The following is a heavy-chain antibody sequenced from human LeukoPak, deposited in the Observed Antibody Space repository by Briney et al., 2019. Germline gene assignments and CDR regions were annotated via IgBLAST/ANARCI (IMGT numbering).Heavy chain of an antibody. CDR3: ARDKGYSYGHDY. V-gene: IGHV3-21*01. D-gene: IGHD5-18*01. CDR2: ISSSSSYI. CDR1: GFTFSSYS. J-gene: IGHJ4*02. Sequence: GGYLRLSCAASGFTFSSYSMNWVRQAPGKGLEWVSSISSSSSYIYYADSVKGRFTISRDNAKNSLYLQMNSLRAEDTAVYYCARDKGYSYGHDYWGQGTLVTVSS.